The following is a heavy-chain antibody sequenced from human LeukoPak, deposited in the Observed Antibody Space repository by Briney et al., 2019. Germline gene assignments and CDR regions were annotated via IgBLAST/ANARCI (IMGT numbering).Heavy chain of an antibody. CDR3: AKDLHIVVVTARFNFDY. Sequence: PGGSLRLSCAASGFTFSSYSMNWVRQAPGKGLEWVAVISYDGSNKYYADSVKGRFTISRDNSKNTLYLQMNSLRAEDAAVYYCAKDLHIVVVTARFNFDYWGQGTLVTVSS. V-gene: IGHV3-30*18. D-gene: IGHD2-21*02. CDR1: GFTFSSYS. CDR2: ISYDGSNK. J-gene: IGHJ4*02.